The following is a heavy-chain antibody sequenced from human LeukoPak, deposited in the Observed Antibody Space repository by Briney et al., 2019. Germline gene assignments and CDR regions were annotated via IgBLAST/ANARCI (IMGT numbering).Heavy chain of an antibody. J-gene: IGHJ4*02. CDR1: GFTFSPYS. Sequence: NPGGSLRLSCAASGFTFSPYSMNWVRQAPGKGLEWVSSISSGSDHIYYADSVKGRFTISRDSAKNSLYLQMDSLRAEDTAVFFCARNDYSILSGYDYWGQGTLVTVSS. CDR3: ARNDYSILSGYDY. D-gene: IGHD4-11*01. V-gene: IGHV3-21*03. CDR2: ISSGSDHI.